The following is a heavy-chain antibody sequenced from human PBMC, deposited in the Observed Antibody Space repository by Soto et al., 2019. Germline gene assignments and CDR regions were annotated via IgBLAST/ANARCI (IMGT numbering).Heavy chain of an antibody. D-gene: IGHD1-26*01. CDR3: AKESNPRSWDLDY. CDR1: GFTFSSYA. CDR2: ISGSGGST. V-gene: IGHV3-23*01. Sequence: EVQLLESGGGLVQPGGSLRLSCAASGFTFSSYAMSWVRQAPGKGLEWVSAISGSGGSTYYADSVKGRFTISRDNSKKTLFLQMNSLSAEDTAVYYCAKESNPRSWDLDYWGQGTLVTVSS. J-gene: IGHJ4*02.